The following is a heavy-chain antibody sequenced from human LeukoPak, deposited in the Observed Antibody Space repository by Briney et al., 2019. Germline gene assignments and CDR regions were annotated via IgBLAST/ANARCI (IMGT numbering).Heavy chain of an antibody. V-gene: IGHV3-48*03. CDR1: LFTPSSYE. CDR3: ARDQYVTRLD. Sequence: VGSHRLSPAASLFTPSSYEMDWARPAPGTGLEWVSHISSSGATKTYADSLQGRFTISRDKTNNTLYLQMNSRRAEDTAIYYCARDQYVTRLDWGQGTLVTVSS. J-gene: IGHJ4*02. CDR2: ISSSGATK. D-gene: IGHD1-1*01.